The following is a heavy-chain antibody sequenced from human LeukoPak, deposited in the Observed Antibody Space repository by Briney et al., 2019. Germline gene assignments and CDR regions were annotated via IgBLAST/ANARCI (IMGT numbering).Heavy chain of an antibody. CDR3: ARGGPGSYAFDI. CDR1: GGTFSSYA. V-gene: IGHV1-69*13. D-gene: IGHD6-6*01. CDR2: IIPIFGTA. J-gene: IGHJ3*02. Sequence: ASVKVSCKASGGTFSSYAISWVRQAPGQGLEWMGGIIPIFGTANYAQKFQGRVTITADESTSTAYMELSSLRSEDTAVYYCARGGPGSYAFDIWGQGTMVTVSS.